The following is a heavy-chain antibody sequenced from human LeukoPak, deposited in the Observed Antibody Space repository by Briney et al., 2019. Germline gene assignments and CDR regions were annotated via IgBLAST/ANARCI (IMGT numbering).Heavy chain of an antibody. CDR1: GITLSNYG. J-gene: IGHJ4*02. D-gene: IGHD6-19*01. CDR3: AREIVSAVAGNFDF. CDR2: LSGGGGGT. V-gene: IGHV3-23*01. Sequence: PGGSLRLSCVVSGITLSNYGMSWVRQAPGKGLEWVSGLSGGGGGTNYADSVKGRFTISRDNAKNSLYLEMNSLRAEDTAVYYCAREIVSAVAGNFDFWGQGTLVTVSS.